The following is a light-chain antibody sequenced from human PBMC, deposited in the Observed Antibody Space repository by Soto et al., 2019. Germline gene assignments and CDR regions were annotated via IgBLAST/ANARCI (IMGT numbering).Light chain of an antibody. CDR1: QSVSSSY. V-gene: IGKV3-20*01. J-gene: IGKJ2*01. CDR2: GSS. CDR3: QQYGSSPLYT. Sequence: EIVLTQSPGTLSLSPGERATLSCRASQSVSSSYLAWYQQKPGQAPRLLIYGSSSTATGIPDRFSGSGAGTDFTLTISRLEPEDVAVYCCQQYGSSPLYTFGQGTKLEIK.